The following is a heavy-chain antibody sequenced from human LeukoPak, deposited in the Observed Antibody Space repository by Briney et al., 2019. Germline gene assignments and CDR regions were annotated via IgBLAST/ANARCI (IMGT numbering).Heavy chain of an antibody. V-gene: IGHV3-23*01. CDR1: GFTFSSYA. CDR2: ISGSGGST. J-gene: IGHJ4*02. D-gene: IGHD2-2*01. Sequence: PGGSLRLSCAASGFTFSSYAMSWVRQTPGKGLEWVSAISGSGGSTYYADSVKGRFTISRDNSKNTLFLQMNSLRAEDTAVYYCARAAAAMNDYWGQGTLVTVSS. CDR3: ARAAAAMNDY.